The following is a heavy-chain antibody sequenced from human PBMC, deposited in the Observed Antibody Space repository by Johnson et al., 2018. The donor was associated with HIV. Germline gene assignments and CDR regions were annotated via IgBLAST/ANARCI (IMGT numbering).Heavy chain of an antibody. Sequence: QVQLVESGGGVVQPGRSLRLSCAASGFTFSSYAMHWVRQAPGKGLEWVAVISSGGVTYYIDSVKGRFTISRENSKNTLYLQMNSLRAEDTAVYYCAKARRGGQGAFDIWGQGTMVTVSS. CDR1: GFTFSSYA. V-gene: IGHV3-30*04. CDR2: ISSGGVT. CDR3: AKARRGGQGAFDI. J-gene: IGHJ3*02.